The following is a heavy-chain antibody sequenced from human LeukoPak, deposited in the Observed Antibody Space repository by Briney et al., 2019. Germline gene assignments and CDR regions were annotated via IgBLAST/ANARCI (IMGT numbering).Heavy chain of an antibody. J-gene: IGHJ4*02. CDR2: ISGSGGST. V-gene: IGHV3-23*01. D-gene: IGHD2-2*03. Sequence: GGSLRLSCAASGFTFSSYAMSWVRQAPGKGLEWVSAISGSGGSTYYADSVKGRFTISRDNSKNTLYLQMNSLRAEDTAVYYCAKDPRNGYCSSTSRYSGYQSPDYWGQGTLVTVSS. CDR1: GFTFSSYA. CDR3: AKDPRNGYCSSTSRYSGYQSPDY.